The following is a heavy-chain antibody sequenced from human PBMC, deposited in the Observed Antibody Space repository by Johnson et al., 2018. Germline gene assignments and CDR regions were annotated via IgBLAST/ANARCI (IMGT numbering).Heavy chain of an antibody. J-gene: IGHJ3*02. CDR2: ISSSSSYI. Sequence: VQLVQSGGGLVKPGGSLRLSCAASGFTFSSYSMNWVRQAPGKGLEWVSSISSSSSYIYYEDSVKGRFTISRDKAKNSLYLQMNRLRAEDTGVYYCARDNIAAACPAFDIWGQGTMVTVSS. V-gene: IGHV3-21*01. D-gene: IGHD6-13*01. CDR3: ARDNIAAACPAFDI. CDR1: GFTFSSYS.